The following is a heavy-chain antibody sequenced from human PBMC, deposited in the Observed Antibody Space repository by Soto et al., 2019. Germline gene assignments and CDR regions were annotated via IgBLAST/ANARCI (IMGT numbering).Heavy chain of an antibody. CDR2: IYYSGST. CDR3: ARGDPLLWFGEKVYYGMDV. CDR1: GGSISSYY. J-gene: IGHJ6*02. V-gene: IGHV4-59*01. D-gene: IGHD3-10*01. Sequence: QVQLQESGPGLVKPSETLSLTCTVSGGSISSYYCSWIRQPPGKGLEWIGYIYYSGSTNYNPSLKSRVTIAVDTSKNQVSLKLSSVTAADTAVYYCARGDPLLWFGEKVYYGMDVWGQGTTVTVSS.